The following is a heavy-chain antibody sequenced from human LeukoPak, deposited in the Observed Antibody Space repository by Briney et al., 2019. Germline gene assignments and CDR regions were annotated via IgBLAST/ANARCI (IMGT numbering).Heavy chain of an antibody. J-gene: IGHJ3*02. CDR3: ARDWGIQLWSRAAFDI. CDR1: GGSISSSSYY. V-gene: IGHV4-39*07. D-gene: IGHD5-18*01. Sequence: SETLSLTCTVSGGSISSSSYYWGWIRQPPGTGLEWIGSIYYSGSTYYNPSLKSRVTISVDTSKNQFSLKLSSVTAADTAVYYCARDWGIQLWSRAAFDIWGQGTMVTVSS. CDR2: IYYSGST.